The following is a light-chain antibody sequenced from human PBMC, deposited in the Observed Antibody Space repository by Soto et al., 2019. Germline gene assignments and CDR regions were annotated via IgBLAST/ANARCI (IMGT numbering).Light chain of an antibody. CDR3: QSYDSSLSGSDV. Sequence: QSVLTQPASVTGAPGQRVTISCTRSSSNIGAGYDVHWYQQLPGTAPKLLIYGNNNRPSGVPDRFSGSKSGTSASLAITGLQAEDEADYYCQSYDSSLSGSDVFGTGTKVTVL. CDR2: GNN. V-gene: IGLV1-40*01. J-gene: IGLJ1*01. CDR1: SSNIGAGYD.